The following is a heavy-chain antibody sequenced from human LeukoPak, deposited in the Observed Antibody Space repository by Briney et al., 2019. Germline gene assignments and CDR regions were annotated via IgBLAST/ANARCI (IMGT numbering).Heavy chain of an antibody. CDR1: GFTFNTYA. D-gene: IGHD2-21*01. V-gene: IGHV3-23*01. CDR3: AKYLRETGGPTYSFDY. J-gene: IGHJ4*02. CDR2: ISDSGINT. Sequence: PGGSLRLSCAASGFTFNTYAMTWVRQAPGKGLQWVSAISDSGINTYYADSVKGRFTISRDNSKNTLYLQMNSLRAEDTAVYYCAKYLRETGGPTYSFDYWGPGTLVAVSS.